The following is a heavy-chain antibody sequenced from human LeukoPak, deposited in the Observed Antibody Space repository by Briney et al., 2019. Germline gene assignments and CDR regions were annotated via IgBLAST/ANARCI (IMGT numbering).Heavy chain of an antibody. V-gene: IGHV3-7*03. Sequence: GGSLRLSCAASGFTFSSYWMSWVRQAPGKGLEWVANIKQDGSEKYFVDSVKGRFTISRDNAKNSLYLQMNSLRAEDTAVYYCAREYLDLLWFGELLPPAFDHWGQGTLVTASS. J-gene: IGHJ4*02. D-gene: IGHD3-10*01. CDR3: AREYLDLLWFGELLPPAFDH. CDR2: IKQDGSEK. CDR1: GFTFSSYW.